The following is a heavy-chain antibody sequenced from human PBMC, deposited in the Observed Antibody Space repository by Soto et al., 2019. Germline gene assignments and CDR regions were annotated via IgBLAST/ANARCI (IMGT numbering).Heavy chain of an antibody. Sequence: SVKVSCKASGGTFSSYAISWVRQAPGQGLEWMGGIIPIFGTANYAQKFQGRVTITADESTSTAYMELSSLRSEDTAVYYCARDPQAAGTISWFDPWGQGNLVTVSS. V-gene: IGHV1-69*13. CDR3: ARDPQAAGTISWFDP. CDR2: IIPIFGTA. D-gene: IGHD6-13*01. CDR1: GGTFSSYA. J-gene: IGHJ5*02.